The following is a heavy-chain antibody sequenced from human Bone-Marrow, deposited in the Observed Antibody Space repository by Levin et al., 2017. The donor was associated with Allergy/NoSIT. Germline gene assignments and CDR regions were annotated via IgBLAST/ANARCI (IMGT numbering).Heavy chain of an antibody. J-gene: IGHJ4*02. CDR3: ARVREWLIRGLDY. CDR1: GYTFIDYG. D-gene: IGHD6-19*01. CDR2: IGADNVNT. V-gene: IGHV1-18*01. Sequence: ASVKVSCKTSGYTFIDYGMSWARQAPGQGLEWVGWIGADNVNTNYAERVQGRVTMTTDTSTTTAYMELRNLSSDDTAVYYCARVREWLIRGLDYWGQGTLVTVSS.